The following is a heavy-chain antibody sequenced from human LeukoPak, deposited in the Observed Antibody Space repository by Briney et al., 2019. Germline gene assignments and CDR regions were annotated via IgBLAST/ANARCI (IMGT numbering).Heavy chain of an antibody. V-gene: IGHV4-4*07. Sequence: PSETPSLTCTVSGGSISSYYWSWIRQPAGKGLEWIGRIYTSGSTNYNPSLKSRVTMSVDTSKNQFSLKLSSVTAADTAVYYCARDLARYRWFGDPLGWFDPWGQGTLVTVSS. CDR2: IYTSGST. J-gene: IGHJ5*02. CDR3: ARDLARYRWFGDPLGWFDP. CDR1: GGSISSYY. D-gene: IGHD3-10*01.